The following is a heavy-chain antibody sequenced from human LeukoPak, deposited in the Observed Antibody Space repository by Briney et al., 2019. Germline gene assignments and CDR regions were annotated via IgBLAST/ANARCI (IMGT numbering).Heavy chain of an antibody. CDR2: INTNTGNP. D-gene: IGHD6-19*01. J-gene: IGHJ3*02. V-gene: IGHV7-4-1*02. Sequence: GASVKVSCKASGYTFTSYAMNWVRQAPGQGLEWMGWINTNTGNPTYAQGFTGRFVFSLDTSVSTAYLQISSLKAEDTAVYYCASPAVAGPPDAFDIWGQGTMVTVSS. CDR3: ASPAVAGPPDAFDI. CDR1: GYTFTSYA.